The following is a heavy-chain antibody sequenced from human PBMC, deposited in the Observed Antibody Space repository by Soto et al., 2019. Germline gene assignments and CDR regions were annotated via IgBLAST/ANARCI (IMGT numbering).Heavy chain of an antibody. CDR3: ARQTKNYGGNSEFDY. D-gene: IGHD4-17*01. Sequence: SETLSLTCTVSGGSINSSSYYWGWIRQPPEKRLEWIGNIYYSGSSGSTNYNPSLKSRVTISVDTSKNQFSLKLSSVTAADTAVYYCARQTKNYGGNSEFDYWGQGTLVTVSS. CDR1: GGSINSSSYY. CDR2: IYYSGSSGST. V-gene: IGHV4-39*01. J-gene: IGHJ4*02.